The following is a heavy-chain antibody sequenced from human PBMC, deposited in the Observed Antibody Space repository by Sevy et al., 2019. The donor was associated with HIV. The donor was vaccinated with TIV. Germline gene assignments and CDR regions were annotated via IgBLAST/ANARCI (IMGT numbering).Heavy chain of an antibody. D-gene: IGHD6-19*01. Sequence: ASVKVSCKASGYTFTGYYMHWVRQAPGQWLEWMGWINPNSGGTNYSQKFQGRVTMTRDTSISTAYMELSRLRSDDTAVYYCARPKSSGWYPSSFDYWGQGTLVTVSS. J-gene: IGHJ4*02. CDR2: INPNSGGT. V-gene: IGHV1-2*02. CDR1: GYTFTGYY. CDR3: ARPKSSGWYPSSFDY.